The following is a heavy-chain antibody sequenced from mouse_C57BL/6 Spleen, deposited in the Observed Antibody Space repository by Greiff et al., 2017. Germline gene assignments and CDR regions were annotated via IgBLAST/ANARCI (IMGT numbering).Heavy chain of an antibody. D-gene: IGHD2-4*01. V-gene: IGHV5-15*01. J-gene: IGHJ1*03. Sequence: EVQVVESGGGLVKPGGSLKFSCAASGFTFSDYEMAWVGQAPGKGPGGVAWIGTLEDRINNAETVTGRFSISGENAKNTLYLEMGSRRSEDTAMYYCARLYYDYDVGYFDVWGTGTTVTVSS. CDR3: ARLYYDYDVGYFDV. CDR1: GFTFSDYE. CDR2: IGTLEDRI.